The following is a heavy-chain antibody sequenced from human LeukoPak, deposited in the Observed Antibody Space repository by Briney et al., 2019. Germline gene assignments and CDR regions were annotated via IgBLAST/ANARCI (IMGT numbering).Heavy chain of an antibody. V-gene: IGHV3-30*02. J-gene: IGHJ4*02. Sequence: GGSLRLSCAASGFTFSNYAMSWVRQAPGKGLEWVAYIRYDGSNKYYSDSVKGRFTISRDNSENTLYLQTSSLRVEDSAVYYCAKVLPGQLSYLHYWGQGTLVTVSS. CDR3: AKVLPGQLSYLHY. CDR2: IRYDGSNK. D-gene: IGHD3-16*02. CDR1: GFTFSNYA.